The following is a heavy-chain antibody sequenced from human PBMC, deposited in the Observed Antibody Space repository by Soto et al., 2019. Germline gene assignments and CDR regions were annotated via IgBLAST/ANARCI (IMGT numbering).Heavy chain of an antibody. J-gene: IGHJ6*02. D-gene: IGHD3-3*01. V-gene: IGHV3-30-3*01. Sequence: GGSLRLSCAASGFTFSSYAMHWVRQAPGKGLEWVAVISYDGSNKYYADSVKGRFTISRDNSKNTLYLQMNSLRAEDTAVYYCATFGVVIVGGMDVWGQGTTVTVSS. CDR3: ATFGVVIVGGMDV. CDR2: ISYDGSNK. CDR1: GFTFSSYA.